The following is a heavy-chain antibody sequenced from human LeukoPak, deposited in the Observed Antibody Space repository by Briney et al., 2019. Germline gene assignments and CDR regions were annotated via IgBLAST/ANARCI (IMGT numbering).Heavy chain of an antibody. CDR2: ISGSGGIT. Sequence: GGSLRLSCAASGFTFTSYAMSWVRQAPGNGLEWVSAISGSGGITYYADSVKGRLTISRDNSKNMLYLQMNSLRAEDTAIYYCAMRTKVTKVYYYYMDVWGKGTTVTVSS. CDR3: AMRTKVTKVYYYYMDV. D-gene: IGHD4-17*01. V-gene: IGHV3-23*01. CDR1: GFTFTSYA. J-gene: IGHJ6*03.